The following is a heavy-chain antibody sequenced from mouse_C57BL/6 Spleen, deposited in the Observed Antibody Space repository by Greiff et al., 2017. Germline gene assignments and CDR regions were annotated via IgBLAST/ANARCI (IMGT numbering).Heavy chain of an antibody. V-gene: IGHV1-72*01. CDR2: IDPNSGGT. CDR1: GYTFTSYW. D-gene: IGHD1-1*01. J-gene: IGHJ2*01. CDR3: ARLGDYGYYFDY. Sequence: QVQLKQPGAELVKPGASVKLSCKASGYTFTSYWMHWVKQRPGRGLEWIGRIDPNSGGTKYNEKFKSKATLTVDKPSSTAYMQLSSLTSEDSAVYYCARLGDYGYYFDYWGQGTTLTVSS.